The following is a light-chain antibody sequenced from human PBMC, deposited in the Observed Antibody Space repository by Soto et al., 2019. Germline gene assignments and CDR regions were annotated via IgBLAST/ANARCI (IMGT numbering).Light chain of an antibody. CDR3: SSYTSSSTLDAYV. V-gene: IGLV2-14*01. CDR1: SSDVGGYNY. J-gene: IGLJ1*01. Sequence: QSALTQPASVSGSPGQSITISCTGTSSDVGGYNYVSWYQQHPGKAPKLMIYEVSNRPSGVSNRFSGSKSGNTASLTISGLQAEDEADYCCSSYTSSSTLDAYVFGTGTKLTVL. CDR2: EVS.